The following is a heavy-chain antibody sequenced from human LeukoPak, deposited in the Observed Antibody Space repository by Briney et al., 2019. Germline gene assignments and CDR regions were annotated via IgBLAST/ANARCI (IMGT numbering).Heavy chain of an antibody. CDR1: GFTFSSYA. Sequence: GGSLRLSCAASGFTFSSYAMSWVRQAPGKGLEGVSAISGSGGSTYYADSVKGRFTISRDNSKNTLYLQMNSLRAEDTAVYYCAKDRTLYDAFDIWGQGTMVTVSS. D-gene: IGHD2-8*01. J-gene: IGHJ3*02. V-gene: IGHV3-23*01. CDR3: AKDRTLYDAFDI. CDR2: ISGSGGST.